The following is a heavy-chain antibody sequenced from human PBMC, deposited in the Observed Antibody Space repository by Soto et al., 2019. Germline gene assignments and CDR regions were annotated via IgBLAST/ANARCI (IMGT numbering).Heavy chain of an antibody. J-gene: IGHJ6*03. CDR2: IYYSGST. D-gene: IGHD3-3*01. Sequence: PSETLSLTCTVSGVSISSSSYYWGWIRQPPGKGLEWIGSIYYSGSTYYNPSLKSRVTISVDTSKNQFSLKLSSVTAADTAVYYCARHGTFWSGYYSELTYYYMDVWGKGTTVTVSS. V-gene: IGHV4-39*01. CDR3: ARHGTFWSGYYSELTYYYMDV. CDR1: GVSISSSSYY.